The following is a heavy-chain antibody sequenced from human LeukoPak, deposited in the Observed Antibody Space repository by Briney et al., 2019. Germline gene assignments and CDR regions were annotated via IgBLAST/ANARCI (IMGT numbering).Heavy chain of an antibody. CDR2: FNSSSSYI. J-gene: IGHJ4*02. Sequence: GGSLRLSCAASGFTFSSYSMTWVRRAPGKGLEWVSFFNSSSSYIYYDDSMKGRFTISRDNAKNSLYLQMNSLRAEDTAVYYCASQTPRRLPIAVAHYFDCWGQGTLVTVSS. D-gene: IGHD6-19*01. CDR3: ASQTPRRLPIAVAHYFDC. V-gene: IGHV3-21*01. CDR1: GFTFSSYS.